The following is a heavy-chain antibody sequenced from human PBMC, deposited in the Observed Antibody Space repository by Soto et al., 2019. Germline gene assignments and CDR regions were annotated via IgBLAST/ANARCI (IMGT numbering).Heavy chain of an antibody. Sequence: GEFLILSWGVFGCPFSGYDWSWIRQPPGKGLEWVSAISGSGGSTYYADSVKGRLTISRDNSKNTLYLQMNSLRAEDTAVYYCAKDQVGDSIPGRSNILDYWGQGTLVTVSS. J-gene: IGHJ4*02. V-gene: IGHV3-23*01. CDR3: AKDQVGDSIPGRSNILDY. D-gene: IGHD3-16*01. CDR1: GCPFSGYD. CDR2: ISGSGGST.